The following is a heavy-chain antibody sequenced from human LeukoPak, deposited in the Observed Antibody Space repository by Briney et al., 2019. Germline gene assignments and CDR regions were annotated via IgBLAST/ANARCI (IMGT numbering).Heavy chain of an antibody. V-gene: IGHV3-49*04. D-gene: IGHD5-12*01. Sequence: GGPLRLSCTTSGFTFGDYAMSWVRQAPGKGLEWVGFIRSKAYGGTTNYAASVKGRFTISRDDSKSIAYLQMNSLKTEDTAVYYCTRGDMATIPSFDYWGQGTLVTVSS. CDR1: GFTFGDYA. CDR3: TRGDMATIPSFDY. J-gene: IGHJ4*02. CDR2: IRSKAYGGTT.